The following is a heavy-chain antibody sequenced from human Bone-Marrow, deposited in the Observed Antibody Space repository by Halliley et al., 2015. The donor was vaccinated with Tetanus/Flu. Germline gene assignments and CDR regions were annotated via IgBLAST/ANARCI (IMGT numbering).Heavy chain of an antibody. J-gene: IGHJ4*02. V-gene: IGHV3-48*03. D-gene: IGHD3-22*01. CDR2: IRASGRPI. CDR3: AEGDSRAGFDY. Sequence: GLGGVSSIRASGRPIYYAASLKGRVTIPRDNARNSLFLQVDGLRVEDTAVYYWAEGDSRAGFDYWGQGTLVTVSS.